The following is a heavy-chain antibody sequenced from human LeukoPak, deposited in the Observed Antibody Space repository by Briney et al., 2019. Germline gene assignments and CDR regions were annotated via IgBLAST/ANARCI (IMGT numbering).Heavy chain of an antibody. CDR3: ARATGAFDP. J-gene: IGHJ5*02. CDR1: GFTFSSYA. CDR2: ISGSGGRT. V-gene: IGHV3-23*01. D-gene: IGHD4-17*01. Sequence: GGSLRLSCAASGFTFSSYAMMWLRQAPGRGLEWVSAISGSGGRTLYADSVKGRFTISRDNSKNTLYLQMSSLRSEDTAVYYCARATGAFDPWGQGTLVTVSS.